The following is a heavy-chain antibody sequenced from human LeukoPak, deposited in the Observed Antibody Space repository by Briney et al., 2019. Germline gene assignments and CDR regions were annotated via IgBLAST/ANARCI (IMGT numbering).Heavy chain of an antibody. D-gene: IGHD3-10*02. CDR1: GYTFTAYY. Sequence: ASVKVSCKASGYTFTAYYMHWVRQAPGQGLEWMGWINPNSGDTNYAQKFQGRVTMTRDTSISTAYMELTSLRSDDTAVYYCARGGVFEVAPLRPWGQGTLVTVSS. CDR2: INPNSGDT. CDR3: ARGGVFEVAPLRP. J-gene: IGHJ5*02. V-gene: IGHV1-2*02.